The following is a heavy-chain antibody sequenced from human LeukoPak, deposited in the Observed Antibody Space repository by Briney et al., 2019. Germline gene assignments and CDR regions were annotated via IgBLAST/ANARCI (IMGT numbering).Heavy chain of an antibody. J-gene: IGHJ4*02. CDR2: ISTNGGST. CDR3: VKSPHASSSYFDY. V-gene: IGHV3-64D*06. D-gene: IGHD6-13*01. CDR1: GFTFSFYA. Sequence: GGSLRLSCSASGFTFSFYAMHWARQAPGKGLEYVSGISTNGGSTYYADSVKGRFTISRDNSKNTLFLQMSSLRAEDTAVYYCVKSPHASSSYFDYWGQGTLVTVSS.